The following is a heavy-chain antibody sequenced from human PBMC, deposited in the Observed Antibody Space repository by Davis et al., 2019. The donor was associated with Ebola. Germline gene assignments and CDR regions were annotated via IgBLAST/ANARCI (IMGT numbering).Heavy chain of an antibody. Sequence: LRLSCTVSGGSISSSDYYWSWIRQHPGEGLEWIAYMHYHGLTYYNPSLKSRVAISLDTSKNQFSLKLTSVTVADTAVYFCARHKRGPDLRPNWFDPWGQGTLVTVSS. CDR1: GGSISSSDYY. D-gene: IGHD1-1*01. CDR3: ARHKRGPDLRPNWFDP. V-gene: IGHV4-31*03. J-gene: IGHJ5*02. CDR2: MHYHGLT.